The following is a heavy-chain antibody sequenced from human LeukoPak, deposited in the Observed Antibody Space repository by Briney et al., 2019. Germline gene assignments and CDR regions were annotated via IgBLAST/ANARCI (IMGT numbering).Heavy chain of an antibody. D-gene: IGHD3-9*01. CDR3: AKGSIDWYYFDY. Sequence: GGSLRLSCAASGFSFSTYDMHWVRQAPGKGLEWVAVISSDGSHKYWADSVKGRFTISRDNSKNTVYLQMNSLRAEDTAVYYCAKGSIDWYYFDYWGQGTLATVSS. CDR2: ISSDGSHK. CDR1: GFSFSTYD. J-gene: IGHJ4*02. V-gene: IGHV3-30*18.